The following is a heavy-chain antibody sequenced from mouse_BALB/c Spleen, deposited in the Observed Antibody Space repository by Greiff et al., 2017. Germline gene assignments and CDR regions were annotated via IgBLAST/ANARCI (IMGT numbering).Heavy chain of an antibody. CDR3: ARGGLRRDYYAMDY. CDR2: IYPGDGDT. J-gene: IGHJ4*01. Sequence: QVQLQQSGPELVKPGASVKISCKASGYAFSSSWMNWVKQRPGQGLEWIGRIYPGDGDTNYNGKFKGKATLTADKSSSTAYMQLSSLTSVDSAVYFCARGGLRRDYYAMDYWGKGTSVTVSA. D-gene: IGHD2-4*01. V-gene: IGHV1-82*01. CDR1: GYAFSSSW.